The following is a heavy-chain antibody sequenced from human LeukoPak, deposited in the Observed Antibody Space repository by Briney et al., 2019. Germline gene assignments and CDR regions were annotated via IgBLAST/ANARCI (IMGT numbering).Heavy chain of an antibody. Sequence: GASVKVSFKTSGYTFTTYGISWVRQAPGQGLEWMGWTSPYNANTNYAQKLQGRVTMTTDTSTSTAYMELRSLRSDDTAVYYCARDLGYHLLTNYYYYGMDVWGQGTTVTVSS. CDR1: GYTFTTYG. D-gene: IGHD2-2*01. J-gene: IGHJ6*02. V-gene: IGHV1-18*01. CDR2: TSPYNANT. CDR3: ARDLGYHLLTNYYYYGMDV.